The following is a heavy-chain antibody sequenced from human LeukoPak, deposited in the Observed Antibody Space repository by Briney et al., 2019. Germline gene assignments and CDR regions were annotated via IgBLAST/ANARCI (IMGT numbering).Heavy chain of an antibody. CDR1: GFTVSSNY. Sequence: PGGSLRLSCAASGFTVSSNYMSWVRQAPGKGLEWVSVIYSGGSTYYADSVKGRFTISRDNSKNTLYLQMNSLRAEDTAVYYCAKGRQLLWFGELLYWGQGTLVTVSS. CDR3: AKGRQLLWFGELLY. J-gene: IGHJ4*02. V-gene: IGHV3-53*01. CDR2: IYSGGST. D-gene: IGHD3-10*01.